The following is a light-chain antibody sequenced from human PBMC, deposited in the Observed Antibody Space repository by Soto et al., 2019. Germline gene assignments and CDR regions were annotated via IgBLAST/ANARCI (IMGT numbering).Light chain of an antibody. Sequence: EIVLTQSPATLSLSPGERATLSCTASQSVSSYLAWYQQKPGQAPRLLIYDASNRATGIPARFSGSGSGTDFTLTIRSLEPEDFAVYYCQQRSNWPATFGQGTKVEIK. CDR3: QQRSNWPAT. J-gene: IGKJ1*01. V-gene: IGKV3-11*01. CDR1: QSVSSY. CDR2: DAS.